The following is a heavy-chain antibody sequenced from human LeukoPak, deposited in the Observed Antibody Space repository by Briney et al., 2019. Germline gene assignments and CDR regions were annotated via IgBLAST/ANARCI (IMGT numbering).Heavy chain of an antibody. CDR2: INPNSGGT. D-gene: IGHD5-12*01. V-gene: IGHV1-2*02. J-gene: IGHJ4*02. CDR3: ARGGPRVVANFYFDY. CDR1: GYTFTGYY. Sequence: ASVKVSCKASGYTFTGYYMHWVRQAPGQGLEWMGWINPNSGGTNYAQKFQGRVTMTRDTSISTAYMELSRLRSDDTAVYYCARGGPRVVANFYFDYWGQGTLVTVSS.